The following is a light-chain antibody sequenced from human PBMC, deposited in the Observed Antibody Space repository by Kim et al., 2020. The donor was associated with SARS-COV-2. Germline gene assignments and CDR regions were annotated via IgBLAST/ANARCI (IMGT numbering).Light chain of an antibody. J-gene: IGLJ1*01. V-gene: IGLV1-51*01. CDR2: DNN. CDR3: GTWDSSLSAGYV. Sequence: QKVTISGSGISSNIGNNYVSWYQQLPGTAPKLLIYDNNKRPSGIPDRFSGAKSGTSATLGITGLQTGDEADYYCGTWDSSLSAGYVFGTGTKVTVL. CDR1: SSNIGNNY.